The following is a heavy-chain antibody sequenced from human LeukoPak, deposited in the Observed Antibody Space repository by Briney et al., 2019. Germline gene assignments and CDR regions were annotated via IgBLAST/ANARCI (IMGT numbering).Heavy chain of an antibody. CDR2: IKQDESEK. J-gene: IGHJ3*02. CDR1: GFTFSSYW. V-gene: IGHV3-7*01. Sequence: GGSLRLSCAASGFTFSSYWMTWVRQAPGKGLEWVANIKQDESEKYYVDSVKGRFTISRDNAKNSLYLQMNSLRVEDTAVYYCASAAATHQWAIDIWGQGTKVAVSS. CDR3: ASAAATHQWAIDI. D-gene: IGHD6-13*01.